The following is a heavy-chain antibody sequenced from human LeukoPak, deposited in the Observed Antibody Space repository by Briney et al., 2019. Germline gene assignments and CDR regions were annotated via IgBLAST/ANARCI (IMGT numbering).Heavy chain of an antibody. Sequence: GGSLRLSCTVSGFSLSSYAMSWVRRAPGKGLEWVSATSSSDDGKYYADSVRGRFTISRDNSRNTMYLQMNSLRAEDAAVYYCAKDSDYYGSGSSVDYWGQGTLVTVSS. CDR2: TSSSDDGK. J-gene: IGHJ4*02. V-gene: IGHV3-23*01. CDR1: GFSLSSYA. D-gene: IGHD3-10*01. CDR3: AKDSDYYGSGSSVDY.